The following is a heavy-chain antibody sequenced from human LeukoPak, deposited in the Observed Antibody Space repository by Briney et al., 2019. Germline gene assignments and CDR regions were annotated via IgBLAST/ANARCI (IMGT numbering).Heavy chain of an antibody. Sequence: GRSLRLSCAASGFTFSSYAMHWVRQAPGKGLEWVAVISYDGSNKYYADSVKGRFTISRDNAKNSLFLQMNSLRAEDTAVYYCASVHYYGMEVWGQGTTVTVSS. CDR1: GFTFSSYA. J-gene: IGHJ6*02. CDR2: ISYDGSNK. D-gene: IGHD2-8*01. V-gene: IGHV3-30-3*01. CDR3: ASVHYYGMEV.